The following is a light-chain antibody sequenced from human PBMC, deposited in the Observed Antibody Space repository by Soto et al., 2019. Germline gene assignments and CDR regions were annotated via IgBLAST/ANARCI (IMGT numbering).Light chain of an antibody. Sequence: QSVLTQPPSVSAAPGQEVTISCSGSSSNIAYNYVSWYQHLPRTAPKLLIYDSNKRPSGIPDRFSGSKSGTSATLGITGLQTGDEADYYCGTWDTSLSAVVFGGGTKLTVL. CDR2: DSN. CDR3: GTWDTSLSAVV. V-gene: IGLV1-51*01. J-gene: IGLJ2*01. CDR1: SSNIAYNY.